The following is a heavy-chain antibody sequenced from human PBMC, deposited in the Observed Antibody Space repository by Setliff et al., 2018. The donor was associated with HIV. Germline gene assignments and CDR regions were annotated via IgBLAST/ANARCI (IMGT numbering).Heavy chain of an antibody. D-gene: IGHD3-22*01. V-gene: IGHV4-39*01. CDR2: IYYSGST. CDR3: ARYRYYYDSSGYGRWFDP. Sequence: LSLTCTVSGGSISSSSYHWGWIRQPPGKGLEWIGNIYYSGSTYYNPSLKSRVTISVDTSENQFSLRLNSVTAADTAVYYCARYRYYYDSSGYGRWFDPWGQGTLVTVSS. CDR1: GGSISSSSYH. J-gene: IGHJ5*02.